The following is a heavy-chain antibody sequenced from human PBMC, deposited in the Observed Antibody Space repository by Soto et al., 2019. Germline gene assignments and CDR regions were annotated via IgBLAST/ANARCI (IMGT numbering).Heavy chain of an antibody. CDR3: ARGLGGWPDY. D-gene: IGHD1-26*01. Sequence: QVQLVQSGAEVKKPGASVKVSCKASGYTFTSYAMHWVRQAPGQRLERMGWINAGNGNTKYSQKLQGRVTITRDTSARKAYMELSSLRSEDTAVYYCARGLGGWPDYRGQGTLVTVSS. J-gene: IGHJ4*02. V-gene: IGHV1-3*01. CDR2: INAGNGNT. CDR1: GYTFTSYA.